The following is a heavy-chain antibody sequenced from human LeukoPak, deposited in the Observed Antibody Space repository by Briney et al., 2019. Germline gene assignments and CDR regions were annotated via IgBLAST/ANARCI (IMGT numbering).Heavy chain of an antibody. CDR1: GGSISSSSYY. Sequence: SSETLSLTCTVSGGSISSSSYYWGWIRQPPGKGLEWIGSIYYSGSTYYNPSLKSRVTISVDTSKNQFSLKLSSVTAADTAVYYCARRSVIPFDCWGQGTLVTVSS. CDR3: ARRSVIPFDC. D-gene: IGHD3-16*02. J-gene: IGHJ4*02. V-gene: IGHV4-39*07. CDR2: IYYSGST.